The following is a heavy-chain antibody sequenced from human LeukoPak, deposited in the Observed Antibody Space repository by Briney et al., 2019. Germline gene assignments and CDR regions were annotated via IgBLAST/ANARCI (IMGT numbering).Heavy chain of an antibody. V-gene: IGHV3-74*01. D-gene: IGHD2/OR15-2a*01. Sequence: GGSLRLSCAASGFTLSNSWIHWVRQAPGKGLVWVSRINSDGSTTTYADSVKGRFTISRDNAKNTLYLQMNSLRAEDTAVYYCARAARADCTSPTCHSWLAPWGQGTQITVSS. J-gene: IGHJ5*02. CDR1: GFTLSNSW. CDR3: ARAARADCTSPTCHSWLAP. CDR2: INSDGSTT.